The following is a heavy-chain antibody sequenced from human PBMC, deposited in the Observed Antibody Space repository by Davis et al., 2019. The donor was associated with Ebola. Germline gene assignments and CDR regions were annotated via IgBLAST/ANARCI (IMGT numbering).Heavy chain of an antibody. D-gene: IGHD2-2*01. CDR1: GFTFSSYW. V-gene: IGHV3-7*03. CDR2: IKQDGSEK. CDR3: ARDRIVVVPAARGGFDY. Sequence: GESLKISCAASGFTFSSYWMSWVRQAPGKGLEWVANIKQDGSEKYYVDSVKGRFTISRDNAKNSLYLQMNSLRAEDTAVYYCARDRIVVVPAARGGFDYWGQGTLVTVSS. J-gene: IGHJ4*02.